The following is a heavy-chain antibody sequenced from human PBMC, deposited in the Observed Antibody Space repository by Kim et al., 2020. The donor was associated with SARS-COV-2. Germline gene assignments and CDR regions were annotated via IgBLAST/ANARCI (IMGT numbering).Heavy chain of an antibody. CDR2: INPNSGAT. D-gene: IGHD6-13*01. CDR1: GSSVNAYF. CDR3: ASDKGVAAAGFYFYGMDV. J-gene: IGHJ6*02. Sequence: ASVKVSCKASGSSVNAYFIQWVRQAPGQGLEWVGWINPNSGATNFAQKFQGRVTMTTDTSIRTASMELSRLTSDDTAVYFCASDKGVAAAGFYFYGMDVWGQGTTVTVSS. V-gene: IGHV1-2*02.